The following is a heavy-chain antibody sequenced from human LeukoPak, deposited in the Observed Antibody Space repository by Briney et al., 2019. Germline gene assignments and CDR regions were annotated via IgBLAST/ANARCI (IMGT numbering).Heavy chain of an antibody. Sequence: GGSLRLSCAASGFTFSSYGMHWVRQAPGKGLEWVAVISYDGSNKYYADSVKGRFTISRDNSKNTLYLQMNSLRAEDTAVYYCAKGPADYDILIALPYFDYWGQGTLVTVSS. J-gene: IGHJ4*02. CDR3: AKGPADYDILIALPYFDY. CDR1: GFTFSSYG. V-gene: IGHV3-30*18. D-gene: IGHD3-9*01. CDR2: ISYDGSNK.